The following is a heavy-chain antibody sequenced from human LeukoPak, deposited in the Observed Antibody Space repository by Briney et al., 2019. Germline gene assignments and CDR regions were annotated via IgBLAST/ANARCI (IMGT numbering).Heavy chain of an antibody. CDR2: IRYDGSNK. V-gene: IGHV3-30*02. Sequence: GGSLRLSCAASGFTFSSYGMHWVRQAPGKGLEWVAFIRYDGSNKYYADSVKGRFTISRDNSKNTLYLQMNSLRAEDTAVYYCAKAGFDYSNYVEYRGQGTLVTVSS. D-gene: IGHD4-11*01. CDR3: AKAGFDYSNYVEY. J-gene: IGHJ4*02. CDR1: GFTFSSYG.